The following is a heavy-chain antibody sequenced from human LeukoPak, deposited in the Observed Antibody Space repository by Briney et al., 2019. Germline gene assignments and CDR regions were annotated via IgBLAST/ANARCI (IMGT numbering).Heavy chain of an antibody. V-gene: IGHV3-53*01. Sequence: RGSLRLSCAASGFTVSSNYMSWGRQAPGKGLEWVSVIYSGGSTYYADSVKGRFTISRDNSKNTLYLQMNSLRAEDTAVYYCARDCSSSSCYDGFDSWGQGTLVTVSS. J-gene: IGHJ4*02. CDR1: GFTVSSNY. CDR2: IYSGGST. D-gene: IGHD2-2*01. CDR3: ARDCSSSSCYDGFDS.